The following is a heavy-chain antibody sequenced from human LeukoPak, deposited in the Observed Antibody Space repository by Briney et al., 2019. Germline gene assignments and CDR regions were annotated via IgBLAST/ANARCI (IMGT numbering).Heavy chain of an antibody. CDR2: VYYSGSA. CDR1: GGSISSGGYY. J-gene: IGHJ6*03. D-gene: IGHD3-3*01. CDR3: ARGVTIFGVVIDYYYYMDV. V-gene: IGHV4-61*08. Sequence: SETLSLTCTVSGGSISSGGYYWSWIRQPPGKGLERIGYVYYSGSAHYNPSLKSRVTISVDTSKSQFSLKLSSVTAADTAVYYCARGVTIFGVVIDYYYYMDVWGKGTTVTVSS.